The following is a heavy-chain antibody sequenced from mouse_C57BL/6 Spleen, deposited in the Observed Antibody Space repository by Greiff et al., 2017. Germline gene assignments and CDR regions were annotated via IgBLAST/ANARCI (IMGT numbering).Heavy chain of an antibody. Sequence: EVQLQQSVAELVRPGASVKLSCTASGFNIKNTYMHWVKQRPEQGLEWIGRIDPANGNTKYAPNFQGRATITGDTSSNTAYLLRGRLTSEDTAIYDCARGRDDLDYWGQGTTLTVSS. CDR3: ARGRDDLDY. CDR1: GFNIKNTY. D-gene: IGHD3-3*01. CDR2: IDPANGNT. V-gene: IGHV14-3*01. J-gene: IGHJ2*01.